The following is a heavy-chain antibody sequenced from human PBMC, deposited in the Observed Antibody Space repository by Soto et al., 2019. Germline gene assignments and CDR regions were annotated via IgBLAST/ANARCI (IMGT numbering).Heavy chain of an antibody. D-gene: IGHD3-10*01. Sequence: EVQLVESGGVLVQPGGSLKVSCAASGFTFSRSGMNWVRQDPGKGLEWVANIKGDGSEEYYVDSVRGRFTISRDNAKSSLSLQMNSLRAEDTAVYYCAAGFPPDYWGQGTLVTVSS. J-gene: IGHJ4*02. CDR3: AAGFPPDY. CDR1: GFTFSRSG. V-gene: IGHV3-7*01. CDR2: IKGDGSEE.